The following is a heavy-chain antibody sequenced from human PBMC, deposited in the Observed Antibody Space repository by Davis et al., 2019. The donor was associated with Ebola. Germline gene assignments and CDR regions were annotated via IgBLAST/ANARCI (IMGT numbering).Heavy chain of an antibody. CDR1: GGSISSGGYY. D-gene: IGHD3-10*01. Sequence: SETLSLTCTVSGGSISSGGYYWSWIRQHPGKGLEWIGYIYYSGSTYYNPSLKSRVTISVDTSKNQFSLKLSSVTAADTAVYYCARARSELLWFGELSFAAFDIWGQGTMVTVSS. CDR2: IYYSGST. J-gene: IGHJ3*02. CDR3: ARARSELLWFGELSFAAFDI. V-gene: IGHV4-31*03.